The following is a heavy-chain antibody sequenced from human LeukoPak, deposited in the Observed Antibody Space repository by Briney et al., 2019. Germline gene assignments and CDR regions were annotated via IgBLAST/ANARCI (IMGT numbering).Heavy chain of an antibody. CDR2: IKQDGSEK. CDR3: ARVYFSSSWSIGYYYYYYMDV. D-gene: IGHD6-13*01. Sequence: GGSLRLSCAAFGFTFSSYWMSWVRQAPGKGLEWVANIKQDGSEKYYVDSVKGRFTISRDNAKNSLYLQMNSLRAEDTAVYYCARVYFSSSWSIGYYYYYYMDVWGKGTTVTVSS. CDR1: GFTFSSYW. J-gene: IGHJ6*03. V-gene: IGHV3-7*01.